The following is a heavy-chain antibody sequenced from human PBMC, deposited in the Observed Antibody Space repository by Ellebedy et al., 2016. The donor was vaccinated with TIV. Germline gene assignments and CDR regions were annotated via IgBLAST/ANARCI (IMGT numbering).Heavy chain of an antibody. CDR1: GFSLATSGVG. D-gene: IGHD4-17*01. CDR2: IYWDDRK. V-gene: IGHV2-5*02. J-gene: IGHJ5*02. Sequence: SGPTLVXPTQTLTLTCTFSGFSLATSGVGVGWIRQPPGKALEWLALIYWDDRKYCRPSLKSRLTIAKDTSKNQVVLTMTNMDPVNTATYYCARRLYGDFANWFDPWGQGTPVTVSS. CDR3: ARRLYGDFANWFDP.